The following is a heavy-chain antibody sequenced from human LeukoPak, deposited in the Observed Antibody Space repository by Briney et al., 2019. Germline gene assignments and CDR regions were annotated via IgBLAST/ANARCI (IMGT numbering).Heavy chain of an antibody. J-gene: IGHJ4*02. V-gene: IGHV3-15*01. Sequence: GGSLRLSCAASGFTFSNAWMSWVRQAPGKGLEWVGRIKSKTDGGTTDYAAPVKGRFTISRDDSKNTLYLQMNSLKTEDTGVYYCTTEESSGSLGYWGQGTLVTVSS. CDR1: GFTFSNAW. CDR3: TTEESSGSLGY. D-gene: IGHD3-10*01. CDR2: IKSKTDGGTT.